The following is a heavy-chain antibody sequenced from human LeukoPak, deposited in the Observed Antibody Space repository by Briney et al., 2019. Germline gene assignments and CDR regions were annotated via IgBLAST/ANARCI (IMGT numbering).Heavy chain of an antibody. J-gene: IGHJ4*02. CDR3: ARDPSLRVTLDY. Sequence: PGGSLRLSCAASGFIFSNYGMHWVRQAPGKGLEWVAVIWYDGSNKYYADSVKGRFTISRDNSKNMLYLEMNSLRAEDAAVYYCARDPSLRVTLDYWGQGTLVTVPS. CDR1: GFIFSNYG. CDR2: IWYDGSNK. V-gene: IGHV3-33*01. D-gene: IGHD5/OR15-5a*01.